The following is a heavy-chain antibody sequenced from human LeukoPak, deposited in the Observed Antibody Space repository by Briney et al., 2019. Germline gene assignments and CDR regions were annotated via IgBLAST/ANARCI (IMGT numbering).Heavy chain of an antibody. Sequence: PGGSLRLSCAASGFTFSSYAMHWVRQAPGKGLEWVAVISYDGSNKYYADSVKGRFTISRDNSKNTLYLQMNSLRAEDTAVYYCARDPVGMVRGVIEPSFDYWGQGTLVTVSS. CDR3: ARDPVGMVRGVIEPSFDY. V-gene: IGHV3-30-3*01. J-gene: IGHJ4*02. D-gene: IGHD3-10*01. CDR1: GFTFSSYA. CDR2: ISYDGSNK.